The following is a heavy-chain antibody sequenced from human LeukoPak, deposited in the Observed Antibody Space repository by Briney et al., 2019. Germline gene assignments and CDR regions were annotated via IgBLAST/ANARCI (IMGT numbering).Heavy chain of an antibody. CDR1: TGSIGSYY. Sequence: PSETLSLTCTVSTGSIGSYYWSWIRQPAGKGLEWIGRIHTSGSTNYNPSLKSRVTMSVDTSNTQFSLSLNSVSAADTAVYFCARDWSSGWYYWGQGILVTVSS. D-gene: IGHD6-19*01. CDR3: ARDWSSGWYY. CDR2: IHTSGST. V-gene: IGHV4-4*07. J-gene: IGHJ4*02.